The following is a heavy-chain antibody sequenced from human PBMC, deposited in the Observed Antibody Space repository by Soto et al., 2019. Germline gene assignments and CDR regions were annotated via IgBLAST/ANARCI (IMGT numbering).Heavy chain of an antibody. CDR2: IIPIFGTA. CDR3: ASIRANTFYSGMDV. CDR1: GGTFSSYA. Sequence: QVQLVQSGAEVKKPGSSVKVSCKASGGTFSSYAISWVRQAPGQGLEWMGGIIPIFGTADYAQKFQGRVTITPDESTSTAYMERSSVRAEDTAVYYCASIRANTFYSGMDVWGQGTKVPGSS. D-gene: IGHD2-2*02. J-gene: IGHJ6*02. V-gene: IGHV1-69*05.